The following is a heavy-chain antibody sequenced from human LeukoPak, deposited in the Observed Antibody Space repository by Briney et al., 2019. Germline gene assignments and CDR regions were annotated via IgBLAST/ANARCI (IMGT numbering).Heavy chain of an antibody. J-gene: IGHJ6*03. V-gene: IGHV4-4*07. Sequence: PXXXLSXXCTVSGGSISSYYWSWIRQPAGKGLEWIGRIYTSGSTNYNPSLKSRVTMSVDTSKNQFSLKLSSVTAADTAVYYCARDSGYCSGGSCYSGEEYYYYMDVWGKGTTVTISS. CDR2: IYTSGST. CDR3: ARDSGYCSGGSCYSGEEYYYYMDV. D-gene: IGHD2-15*01. CDR1: GGSISSYY.